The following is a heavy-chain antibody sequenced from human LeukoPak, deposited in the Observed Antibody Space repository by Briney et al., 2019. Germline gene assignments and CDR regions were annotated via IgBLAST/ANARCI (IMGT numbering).Heavy chain of an antibody. CDR1: GFTFSDYY. V-gene: IGHV3-11*01. CDR3: ARVGSYLGFYYYYGMDV. J-gene: IGHJ6*02. Sequence: PGGSLRLSCAASGFTFSDYYMSWIHQAPGKVLEWVSYISSSGSTIYYADSVKGRFTISRDNAKNSLYLQMNSLRAEDTAVYYCARVGSYLGFYYYYGMDVWGQGTTVTVSS. CDR2: ISSSGSTI. D-gene: IGHD1-26*01.